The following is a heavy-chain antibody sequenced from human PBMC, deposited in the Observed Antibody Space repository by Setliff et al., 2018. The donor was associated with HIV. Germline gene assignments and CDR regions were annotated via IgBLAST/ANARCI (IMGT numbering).Heavy chain of an antibody. CDR1: GGSISSGSYY. V-gene: IGHV4-61*09. Sequence: SETLSLTCTVSGGSISSGSYYWSWIRQPAGKGLEWIGHIYTSGGTNYNPSLKSRVTISVDTSKNQFSLKLSSVTAADPAVYFCARGTYYYYYYMDVWGKGTTVTVSS. CDR2: IYTSGGT. CDR3: ARGTYYYYYYMDV. D-gene: IGHD1-1*01. J-gene: IGHJ6*03.